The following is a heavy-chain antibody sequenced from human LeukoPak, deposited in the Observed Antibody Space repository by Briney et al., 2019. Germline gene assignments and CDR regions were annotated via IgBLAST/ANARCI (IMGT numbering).Heavy chain of an antibody. J-gene: IGHJ5*02. Sequence: ASVKVSCKASGGTFSSYAISWVRQAPGQGLEWMGGIIPIFGTANYAQKFQGRVTITADKSTSTAYMELSSLRSEDTAVYYCAREGGDYLFSSEYNWFDPWGQGTLVTVSS. CDR2: IIPIFGTA. CDR3: AREGGDYLFSSEYNWFDP. D-gene: IGHD4-17*01. CDR1: GGTFSSYA. V-gene: IGHV1-69*06.